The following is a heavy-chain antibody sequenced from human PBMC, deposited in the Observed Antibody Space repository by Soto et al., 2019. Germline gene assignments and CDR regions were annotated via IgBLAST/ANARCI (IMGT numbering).Heavy chain of an antibody. CDR1: GFTFSSYS. CDR2: ISSSSSTI. D-gene: IGHD3-3*01. V-gene: IGHV3-48*02. Sequence: EVQLVESGGGLVQPGGSLRLSCAASGFTFSSYSMNWVRQAPGKGLEWVSYISSSSSTIYYADSVKGRFTISRDNAKNSLYLQMNSLRDEDTAVYYCARGYYDFWSGYSSDYYYGMDVWGQGTTVTVSS. J-gene: IGHJ6*02. CDR3: ARGYYDFWSGYSSDYYYGMDV.